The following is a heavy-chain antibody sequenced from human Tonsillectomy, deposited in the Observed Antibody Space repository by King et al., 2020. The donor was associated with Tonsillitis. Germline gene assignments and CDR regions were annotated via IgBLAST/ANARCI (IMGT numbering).Heavy chain of an antibody. D-gene: IGHD6-19*01. Sequence: VQLVQSGGGVVQPGGSLRLSCAASGFTFSSYGMHWVRQAPGKGLEWVAFIRYDGSNKYYSDSVKGRFTISRDNSKNTLYLQMNSLRAEDTAVYYCAKGQWLPIHSDDSWGQGTLVTVSS. V-gene: IGHV3-30*02. J-gene: IGHJ4*02. CDR3: AKGQWLPIHSDDS. CDR1: GFTFSSYG. CDR2: IRYDGSNK.